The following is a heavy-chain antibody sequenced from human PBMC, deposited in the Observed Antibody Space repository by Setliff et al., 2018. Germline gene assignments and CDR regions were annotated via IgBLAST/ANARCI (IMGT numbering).Heavy chain of an antibody. CDR3: ARDSTGSDLYEFQYMDV. J-gene: IGHJ6*03. Sequence: GGSLRLSCAASGFTFSNAYMSWVRQAPGKGLEWVGRIKSKTDGGTIEYAAPVKGRFSISRDDSESTLYLQMNSLRSDDTAIYYCARDSTGSDLYEFQYMDVWGKGTPVTVSS. V-gene: IGHV3-15*01. CDR2: IKSKTDGGTI. CDR1: GFTFSNAY. D-gene: IGHD1-26*01.